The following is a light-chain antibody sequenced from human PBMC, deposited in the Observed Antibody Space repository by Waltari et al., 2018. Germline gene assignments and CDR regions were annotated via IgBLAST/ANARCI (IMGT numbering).Light chain of an antibody. Sequence: EIVLTQSPGTLSLSPGERATLSCRASQSVSSSYLAWYQQKPGQAPRLLINGASSRATGIPDRFSGSGSGTDFTLTISRLEPEDFAVYYCQQYGTSPGLFTFGPGTKVDIK. J-gene: IGKJ3*01. CDR1: QSVSSSY. CDR2: GAS. CDR3: QQYGTSPGLFT. V-gene: IGKV3-20*01.